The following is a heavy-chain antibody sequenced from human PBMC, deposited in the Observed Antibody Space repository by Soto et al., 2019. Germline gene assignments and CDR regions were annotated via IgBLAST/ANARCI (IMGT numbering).Heavy chain of an antibody. Sequence: PGGSLRLSCAASGFTFSSYGMHWVRQAPGKGLEWVAVISYDGSNKYYADSAKGRFTISRDNSKNTLYLQMNSLRAEDTAVYYCARPSYCSSTSCYSWYDYWGQGTLVTVSS. J-gene: IGHJ4*02. CDR2: ISYDGSNK. CDR3: ARPSYCSSTSCYSWYDY. V-gene: IGHV3-30*03. D-gene: IGHD2-2*01. CDR1: GFTFSSYG.